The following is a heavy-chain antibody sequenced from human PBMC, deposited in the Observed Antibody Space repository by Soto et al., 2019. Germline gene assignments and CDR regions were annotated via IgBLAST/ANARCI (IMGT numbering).Heavy chain of an antibody. CDR3: TREPYVDATMDFDL. D-gene: IGHD5-18*01. CDR1: GFSLSSHE. J-gene: IGHJ4*02. V-gene: IGHV3-48*03. CDR2: ISRSGRTI. Sequence: GGSLRLSCVGSGFSLSSHEMNWVRQAPGKGLEWISYISRSGRTIWYADSVRGRFTISRDAAKNSLFLHMNSLRADDTAVYYCTREPYVDATMDFDLWGQGTLVTVSS.